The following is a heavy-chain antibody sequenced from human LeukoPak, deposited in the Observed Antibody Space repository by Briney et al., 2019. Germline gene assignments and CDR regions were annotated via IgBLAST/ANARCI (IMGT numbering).Heavy chain of an antibody. CDR1: SVSISSTNW. J-gene: IGHJ4*02. CDR3: ARAVAGTNADFDY. D-gene: IGHD6-19*01. V-gene: IGHV4-4*02. CDR2: IHHSGST. Sequence: SETLSLTCAVSSVSISSTNWWSWVRQPPGKGLEWIGEIHHSGSTNNNPSLKSRVTISLDKSKNHFSLQLTSVTAADTALYYCARAVAGTNADFDYWGQGILVTVSS.